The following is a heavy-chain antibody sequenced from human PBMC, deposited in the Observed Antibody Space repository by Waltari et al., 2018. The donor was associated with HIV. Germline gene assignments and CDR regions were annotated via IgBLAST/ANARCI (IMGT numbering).Heavy chain of an antibody. CDR1: GYTSTSYD. V-gene: IGHV1-8*01. Sequence: QVQLVQSGAEVKKPGASVKVSCRASGYTSTSYDINCGRQATGRVLEWTGWGHPNSGNTGYDRKYQGRDTMSRNPSIIAAYMELSRLRSEVKAVYYGATEENHHNDYYYYYGMDVWGQGTTVTVSS. CDR2: GHPNSGNT. CDR3: ATEENHHNDYYYYYGMDV. J-gene: IGHJ6*02.